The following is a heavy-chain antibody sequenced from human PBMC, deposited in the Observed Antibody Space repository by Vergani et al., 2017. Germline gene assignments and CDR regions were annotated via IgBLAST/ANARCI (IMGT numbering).Heavy chain of an antibody. CDR1: GFTFSSYA. Sequence: EVQLLESGGGLVQPGGSLRLSCAASGFTFSSYAMSWVRQAPGKGLEWVSAISGSGGSTYYADSVKGRFTISRDNSKNTLYLQMNSLRAEDTAVYYCAKGPSRTGVADFDFDYWGQGTLVTVSS. CDR3: AKGPSRTGVADFDFDY. CDR2: ISGSGGST. J-gene: IGHJ4*02. D-gene: IGHD6-19*01. V-gene: IGHV3-23*01.